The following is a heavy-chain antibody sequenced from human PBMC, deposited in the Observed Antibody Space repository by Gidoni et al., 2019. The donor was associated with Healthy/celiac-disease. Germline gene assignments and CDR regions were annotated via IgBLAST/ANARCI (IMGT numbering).Heavy chain of an antibody. Sequence: QVQLQESGPGLVKPSQTLSLTCTVSGGSISSGGYYWSWIRQHPGKGLEWIGYIYYSGSTYYNPSLKSRVTISVDTSKNQFSLKLSSGTAADTAVYYCARDSYSSSWERIAFDIWGQGTMVTVSS. CDR2: IYYSGST. CDR1: GGSISSGGYY. CDR3: ARDSYSSSWERIAFDI. D-gene: IGHD6-13*01. V-gene: IGHV4-31*03. J-gene: IGHJ3*02.